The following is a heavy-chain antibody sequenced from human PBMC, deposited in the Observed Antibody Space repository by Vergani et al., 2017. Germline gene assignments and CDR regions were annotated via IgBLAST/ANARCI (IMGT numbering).Heavy chain of an antibody. J-gene: IGHJ5*02. V-gene: IGHV3-74*02. CDR2: INSDGSDT. CDR1: GFTVSSNY. CDR3: QSNWFDP. Sequence: EVQLVESGGGLVQPGGSLRLSCAASGFTVSSNYMSWVRQAPGKGLEWVSRINSDGSDTNYADSVKGRFTISRDNAKNTLYLQMNSLTAEDTAVYYCQSNWFDPWGQGTLVTVSS.